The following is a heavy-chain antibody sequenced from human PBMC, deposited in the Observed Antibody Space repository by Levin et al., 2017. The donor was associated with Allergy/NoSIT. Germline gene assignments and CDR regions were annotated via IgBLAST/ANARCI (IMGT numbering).Heavy chain of an antibody. J-gene: IGHJ4*02. CDR1: GFTFSSYA. CDR3: AKAGVEGRGNYLELDY. D-gene: IGHD3-3*01. V-gene: IGHV3-23*01. CDR2: ISGSGDST. Sequence: PGGSLRLSCAASGFTFSSYAMSWVRRAPGKGLEWVSAISGSGDSTYYADSVKGRFTISRDNSKNTLYLQMNSLRAEDTAVYYCAKAGVEGRGNYLELDYWGQGTLVTVSS.